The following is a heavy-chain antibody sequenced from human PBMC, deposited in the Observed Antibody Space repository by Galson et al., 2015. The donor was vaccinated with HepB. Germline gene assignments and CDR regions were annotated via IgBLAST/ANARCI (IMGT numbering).Heavy chain of an antibody. J-gene: IGHJ4*02. Sequence: ALRLSCAASGSTFSTYAISWVRQAPGKGPDWVSYIISRGHVTFYVDFVKGRFTISRDKSKNTLYLQMNSLRAEDTAVYYCATMGAHCSSTSCAFDYWGQGTLVTVSS. CDR1: GSTFSTYA. D-gene: IGHD2-2*01. V-gene: IGHV3-23*01. CDR2: IISRGHVT. CDR3: ATMGAHCSSTSCAFDY.